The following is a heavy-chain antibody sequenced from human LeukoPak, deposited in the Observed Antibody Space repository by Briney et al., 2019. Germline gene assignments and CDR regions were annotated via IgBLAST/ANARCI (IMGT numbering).Heavy chain of an antibody. CDR2: ISSSSSTI. Sequence: GGSLRLSCAASGFMFSNHAMTWVRQAPGKGLEWVSYISSSSSTIYYADSVKGRFTISRDNAKNSLYLQMNSLRDEDTAVYYCARVGYAFDIWGQGTMVTVSS. J-gene: IGHJ3*02. CDR3: ARVGYAFDI. V-gene: IGHV3-48*02. CDR1: GFMFSNHA.